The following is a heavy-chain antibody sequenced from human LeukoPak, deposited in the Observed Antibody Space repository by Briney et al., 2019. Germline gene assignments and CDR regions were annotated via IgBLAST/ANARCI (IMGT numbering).Heavy chain of an antibody. CDR1: GFTFEDYG. CDR3: ARAEGAAGLNWFDP. Sequence: GGSLRLSCAASGFTFEDYGMNWVRQAPGKGLEWVSAISGSGGSTYYADSVKGRFTISRDNAKNSLYLQMNSLKAEDTAVYYCARAEGAAGLNWFDPWGQGTLVTVSS. J-gene: IGHJ5*02. D-gene: IGHD6-13*01. V-gene: IGHV3-23*01. CDR2: ISGSGGST.